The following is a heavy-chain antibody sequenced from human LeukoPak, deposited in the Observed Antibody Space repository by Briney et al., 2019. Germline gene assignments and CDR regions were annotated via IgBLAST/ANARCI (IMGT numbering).Heavy chain of an antibody. V-gene: IGHV3-9*01. CDR2: ISWNSGSI. J-gene: IGHJ4*02. D-gene: IGHD2-2*02. Sequence: PGGSLRLSCAASGFTFDDYAMHWVRQAPGKGLEWVSGISWNSGSIGYADSVKGRFTISRDNAKNSLYLQMNSLRAEDTALYYCAKDTNRDLHTLYYFDYWGQGTLVTVSS. CDR1: GFTFDDYA. CDR3: AKDTNRDLHTLYYFDY.